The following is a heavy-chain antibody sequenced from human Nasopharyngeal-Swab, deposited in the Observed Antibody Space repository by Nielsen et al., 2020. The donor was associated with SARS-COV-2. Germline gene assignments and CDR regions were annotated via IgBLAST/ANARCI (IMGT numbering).Heavy chain of an antibody. Sequence: WSRQRPGKGLEWIGEINHSGSTNYNPSLKSRVTISVDTSKNQFSLKLSSVTAADTAVYYCARGRGSSPSRVYYYMDVWGKGTTVTVSS. D-gene: IGHD6-6*01. CDR3: ARGRGSSPSRVYYYMDV. CDR2: INHSGST. J-gene: IGHJ6*03. V-gene: IGHV4-34*01.